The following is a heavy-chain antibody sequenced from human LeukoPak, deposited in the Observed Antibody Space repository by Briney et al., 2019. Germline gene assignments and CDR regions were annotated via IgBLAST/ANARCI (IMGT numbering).Heavy chain of an antibody. Sequence: PGGSLRLSCAASGFTFSNAWMSWVRQAPGKGLEWVGRIKSKTDGGTTDYAAPVKGRFTISRDDSKNTLYLQMNSLKTEDTAVYYCTTLAYYDILTGYFDYWGQGTLVTVSS. CDR1: GFTFSNAW. CDR3: TTLAYYDILTGYFDY. J-gene: IGHJ4*02. CDR2: IKSKTDGGTT. V-gene: IGHV3-15*01. D-gene: IGHD3-9*01.